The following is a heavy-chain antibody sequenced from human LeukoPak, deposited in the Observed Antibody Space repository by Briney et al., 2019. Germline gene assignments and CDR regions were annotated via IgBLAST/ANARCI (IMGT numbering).Heavy chain of an antibody. Sequence: GGSLRLSCAASGFTFSGSALHWVRQASGKGLEWVGCIRSKANSYATAYAASVKGRFTISRDDSKNTAYLQMNSLKTEDTAVYYCTRREYSSSWYYFDYWGQGTLVTVSS. CDR2: IRSKANSYAT. V-gene: IGHV3-73*01. J-gene: IGHJ4*02. CDR1: GFTFSGSA. D-gene: IGHD6-13*01. CDR3: TRREYSSSWYYFDY.